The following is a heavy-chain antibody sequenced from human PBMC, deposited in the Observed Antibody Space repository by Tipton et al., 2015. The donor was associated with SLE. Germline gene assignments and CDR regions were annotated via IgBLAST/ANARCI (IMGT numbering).Heavy chain of an antibody. D-gene: IGHD1-26*01. CDR3: ATDFSYGELLNFFHY. Sequence: GSLRLSCAASGFTFSNAWMSWVRQAPGKGLEWVGRIKSKSDGGTTDYAAPVKGRFTISRDDSKDTLYLQMNSLKTEDTAVYYCATDFSYGELLNFFHYWGQGTLVTASS. V-gene: IGHV3-15*01. CDR2: IKSKSDGGTT. J-gene: IGHJ4*02. CDR1: GFTFSNAW.